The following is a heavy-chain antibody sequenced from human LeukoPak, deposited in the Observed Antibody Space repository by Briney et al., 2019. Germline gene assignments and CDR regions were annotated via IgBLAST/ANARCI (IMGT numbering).Heavy chain of an antibody. V-gene: IGHV4-31*03. D-gene: IGHD5-12*01. Sequence: PSQTLSLTCTVSGGSISSGGYYWSWIRQHPGKGLEWIGYIYYSGSTYYNPSLKSRVTISVDTSKNQFSLKLSSVTAADTAVYYCARVGYSGYDSNYFDYWGQGTLVTVSS. CDR1: GGSISSGGYY. CDR3: ARVGYSGYDSNYFDY. CDR2: IYYSGST. J-gene: IGHJ4*02.